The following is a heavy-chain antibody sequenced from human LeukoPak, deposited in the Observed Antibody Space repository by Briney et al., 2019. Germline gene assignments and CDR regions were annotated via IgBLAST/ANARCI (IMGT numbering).Heavy chain of an antibody. CDR1: GGSISSYY. D-gene: IGHD3-10*01. Sequence: PSETLSLTCTVSGGSISSYYWSWIRQPPGKGLEWIGYIYYSGSTNYNPSLKSRVTISVDTSKNQFSLKLSSVTAADTAVYYCARSVSVYYYGSGSYLSIDYWGQGTLVTVSS. CDR2: IYYSGST. J-gene: IGHJ4*02. V-gene: IGHV4-59*01. CDR3: ARSVSVYYYGSGSYLSIDY.